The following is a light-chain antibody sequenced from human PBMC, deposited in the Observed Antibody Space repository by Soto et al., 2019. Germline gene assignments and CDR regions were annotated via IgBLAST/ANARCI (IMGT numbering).Light chain of an antibody. J-gene: IGKJ1*01. V-gene: IGKV3-20*01. Sequence: EVVLTQSPGTLSLSPRERATLSCRASQSVSNNYLAWYQHKPGQAPRLLIYGASNRAPGIPDRFSGSGSGQDFTLTISSLEPEDFAVYYCQQYAASPRTFGQGTLVEVK. CDR3: QQYAASPRT. CDR1: QSVSNNY. CDR2: GAS.